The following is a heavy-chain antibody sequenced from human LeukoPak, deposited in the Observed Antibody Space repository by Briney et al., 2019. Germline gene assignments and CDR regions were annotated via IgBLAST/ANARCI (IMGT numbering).Heavy chain of an antibody. CDR2: INHSGST. Sequence: SETLSLTCAVYGGSFSGYYWSWIRQPPGKGLEWIGEINHSGSTNYNPSLKSRVTMSVDTSKNQFSLKLSSVTAADTAVYYCARDRSSSSFDYWGQGTLVTVSS. CDR1: GGSFSGYY. J-gene: IGHJ4*02. D-gene: IGHD6-6*01. V-gene: IGHV4-34*01. CDR3: ARDRSSSSFDY.